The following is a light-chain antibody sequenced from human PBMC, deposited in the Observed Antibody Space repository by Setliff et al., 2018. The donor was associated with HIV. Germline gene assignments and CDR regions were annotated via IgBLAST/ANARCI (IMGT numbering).Light chain of an antibody. V-gene: IGLV2-11*01. CDR2: DVN. Sequence: QSALTQPRSVSGCPGQSVTISCTGTTSDVGNYDFVSWYQHNPGKAPKLMIYDVNKRPSGFPDRFSGSKSGNTASLTISGLQAEDEADFYCFSYAGCHTLVFGTGTKVTV. CDR3: FSYAGCHTLV. J-gene: IGLJ1*01. CDR1: TSDVGNYDF.